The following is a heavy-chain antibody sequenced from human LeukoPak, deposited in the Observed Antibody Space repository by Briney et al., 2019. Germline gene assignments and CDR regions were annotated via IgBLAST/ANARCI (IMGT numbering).Heavy chain of an antibody. CDR2: IYYSGST. CDR3: ARAVAGTGGAFDI. V-gene: IGHV4-59*01. J-gene: IGHJ3*02. D-gene: IGHD6-19*01. Sequence: SETLSLTCTVSGGSISTYYWNWIRQPPGKGLEWIGHIYYSGSTNYNPSLKSRVTISVDTSKNQFSLKLSSVTAVDTAVYYCARAVAGTGGAFDIWGQGTMVTVSS. CDR1: GGSISTYY.